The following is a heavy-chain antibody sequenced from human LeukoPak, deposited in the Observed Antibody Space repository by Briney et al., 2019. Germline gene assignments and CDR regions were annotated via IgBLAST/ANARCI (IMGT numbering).Heavy chain of an antibody. D-gene: IGHD3-3*01. CDR3: ARVGYDFSFYYYGMDV. CDR1: GYTFTGYY. Sequence: GASVKVSCKASGYTFTGYYMRWVRQAPGQGLEWMGWINPNSGGTNYAQKFQGRVTMTRDTSISTAYMELSRLRSDDTAVYYCARVGYDFSFYYYGMDVWGQGTTVTVSS. V-gene: IGHV1-2*02. CDR2: INPNSGGT. J-gene: IGHJ6*02.